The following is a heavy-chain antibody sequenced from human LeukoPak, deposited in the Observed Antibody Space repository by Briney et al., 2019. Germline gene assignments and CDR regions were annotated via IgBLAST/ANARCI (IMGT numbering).Heavy chain of an antibody. CDR3: ARETSSGSLANFDY. J-gene: IGHJ4*02. V-gene: IGHV3-48*01. Sequence: PGGSLRLSCAASGFTSSNYNMNCVRQAPGKGLEWVSYITLSSSTIYYADSVKGRFTISRDNAKNSLYLQMNSLRAEDTAVYYCARETSSGSLANFDYWGQGTLVTVSS. CDR1: GFTSSNYN. CDR2: ITLSSSTI. D-gene: IGHD3-22*01.